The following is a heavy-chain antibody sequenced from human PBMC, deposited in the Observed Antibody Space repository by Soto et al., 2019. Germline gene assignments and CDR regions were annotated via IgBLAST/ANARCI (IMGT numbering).Heavy chain of an antibody. CDR1: GGSISSGGYY. CDR3: ASGTLGIPAATWFDP. J-gene: IGHJ5*02. D-gene: IGHD2-2*01. Sequence: QVQLQESGPGLVKPSQTLSLTCTVSGGSISSGGYYWSWIRQHPGKGLEWIGYIYYSGSTYYNPSLKSRVTISVDTSKTHFSLKLSTVTAADTAVYYCASGTLGIPAATWFDPWGQGTLVTVSS. V-gene: IGHV4-31*03. CDR2: IYYSGST.